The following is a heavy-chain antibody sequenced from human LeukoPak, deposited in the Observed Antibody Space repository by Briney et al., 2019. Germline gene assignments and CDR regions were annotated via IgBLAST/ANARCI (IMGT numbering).Heavy chain of an antibody. CDR3: AREKEQGLAYDAFDF. CDR1: GDSVSSNSAA. D-gene: IGHD6-19*01. CDR2: TYYRSKWYN. J-gene: IGHJ3*01. Sequence: SQTLSLTCAISGDSVSSNSAAWNWIRQSPSRGLESLGRTYYRSKWYNNYAVSVRSRITINPDTSKNQFSLQLNSVTPEDTAVYYCAREKEQGLAYDAFDFWAQGTMVAVSS. V-gene: IGHV6-1*01.